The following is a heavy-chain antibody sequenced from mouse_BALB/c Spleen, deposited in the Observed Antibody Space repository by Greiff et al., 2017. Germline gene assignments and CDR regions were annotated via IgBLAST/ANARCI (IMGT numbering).Heavy chain of an antibody. CDR2: ISSGSSTI. D-gene: IGHD4-1*01. CDR3: ANWDRGMDY. CDR1: GFTFSSFG. Sequence: EVNVVESGGGLVQPGGSRKLSCAASGFTFSSFGMHWVRQAPEKGLEWVAYISSGSSTIYYADTVKGRFTISRDNPKNTLFLQMTSLRSEDTAMYYCANWDRGMDYWGQGTSVTVSS. V-gene: IGHV5-17*02. J-gene: IGHJ4*01.